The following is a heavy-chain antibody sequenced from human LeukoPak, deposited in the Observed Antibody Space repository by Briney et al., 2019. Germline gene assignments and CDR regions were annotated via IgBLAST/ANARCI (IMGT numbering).Heavy chain of an antibody. CDR1: GFSFDDYT. V-gene: IGHV3-43*01. CDR3: AKDEAQDAFDI. CDR2: ISWDGGST. Sequence: GGSLRLSCAASGFSFDDYTMHWVRQAPGKGLEWVSLISWDGGSTYYADSVKGRFIISRDNSKNSLYLQMNSLRSEDTALYYCAKDEAQDAFDIWGQGTMVTVSS. J-gene: IGHJ3*02.